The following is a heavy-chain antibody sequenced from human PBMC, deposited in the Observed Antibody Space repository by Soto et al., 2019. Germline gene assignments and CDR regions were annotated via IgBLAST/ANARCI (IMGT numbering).Heavy chain of an antibody. Sequence: QVHLQESGPGLLKPSATLSLTCSVSGGPIRSYYWSWLRQAPGKGLEWIAYIAYTGITGYNPSLRSRVTISGDTSQNVFSLKMTSVTAADTAVYYCAREGFSGYEALDYWGQGILVTVSS. J-gene: IGHJ4*02. D-gene: IGHD5-12*01. CDR1: GGPIRSYY. V-gene: IGHV4-59*01. CDR3: AREGFSGYEALDY. CDR2: IAYTGIT.